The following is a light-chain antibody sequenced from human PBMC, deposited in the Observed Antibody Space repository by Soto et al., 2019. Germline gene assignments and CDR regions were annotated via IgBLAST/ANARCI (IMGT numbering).Light chain of an antibody. J-gene: IGKJ4*01. CDR2: GAS. Sequence: EIVLTQSPGTLSLSPGERATLSCRASQSVSSTYLAWYQLKPGQAPRLLIYGASGRATGIPHGFSGSGSGTDFTLTISTLEPEDFAVYYCQQYGSSPPLTFGGGTKVE. CDR1: QSVSSTY. V-gene: IGKV3-20*01. CDR3: QQYGSSPPLT.